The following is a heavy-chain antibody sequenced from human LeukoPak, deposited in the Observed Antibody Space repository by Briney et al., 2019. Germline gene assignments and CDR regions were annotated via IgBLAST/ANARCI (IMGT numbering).Heavy chain of an antibody. CDR3: ASSDSSGWFDP. CDR2: IFYDGTSK. D-gene: IGHD6-19*01. CDR1: GFTFSSYA. J-gene: IGHJ5*02. Sequence: GRSLRLSCAASGFTFSSYAMHWVRQAPGKGLEWVAVIFYDGTSKYYADSVKGRFTISRDNSKNTLYLQVNSLTGEDSAVYYCASSDSSGWFDPWGQGTLVTVSS. V-gene: IGHV3-30*03.